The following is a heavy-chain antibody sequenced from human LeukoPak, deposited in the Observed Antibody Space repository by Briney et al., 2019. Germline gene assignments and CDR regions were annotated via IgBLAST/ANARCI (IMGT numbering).Heavy chain of an antibody. Sequence: GGSLRLSCAASGFTFSSYAMHWVRQAPGKGLEWVAVISYDGSNKYYADSVKGRFTISRDNSKNTLYLQMNSLRAEDTAVYYCAREPGIAAAAGSAFDIWGQGTMVTVSS. CDR1: GFTFSSYA. V-gene: IGHV3-30-3*01. CDR3: AREPGIAAAAGSAFDI. J-gene: IGHJ3*02. D-gene: IGHD6-13*01. CDR2: ISYDGSNK.